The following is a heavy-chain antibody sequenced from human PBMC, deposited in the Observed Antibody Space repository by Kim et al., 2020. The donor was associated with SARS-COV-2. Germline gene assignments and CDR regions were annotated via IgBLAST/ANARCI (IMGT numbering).Heavy chain of an antibody. Sequence: GGSLRLSCAASGFTISSYVMTWVRQAPGKGLEWVSLIGGSGDTTVYADSVKGRFTISRDNSKNTLYLQMNSLRAEDTAVYYCAKGFYFNSWYAFQHWGQGTLVTVSS. J-gene: IGHJ1*01. CDR3: AKGFYFNSWYAFQH. V-gene: IGHV3-23*01. CDR2: IGGSGDTT. D-gene: IGHD6-13*01. CDR1: GFTISSYV.